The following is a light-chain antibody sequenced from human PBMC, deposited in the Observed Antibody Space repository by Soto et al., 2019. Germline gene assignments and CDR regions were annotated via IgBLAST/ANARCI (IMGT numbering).Light chain of an antibody. Sequence: DIQMTQSPSSLSASVGDRVTITCRASQDIGKDLGWYQQKPGKAPKRLIYVVSSLARWVPSRFSGSVAGAEFTLTISSLQSEDFATYYCLQHTTYPLTFGGGTRVEIK. CDR1: QDIGKD. CDR3: LQHTTYPLT. CDR2: VVS. V-gene: IGKV1-17*01. J-gene: IGKJ4*01.